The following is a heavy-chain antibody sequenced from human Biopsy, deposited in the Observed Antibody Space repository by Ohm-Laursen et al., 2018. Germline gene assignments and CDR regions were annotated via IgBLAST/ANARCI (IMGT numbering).Heavy chain of an antibody. Sequence: SETLSLTCTVSGDSINSYYWSWIRQPPGKGLEWIGYIYYSGSTNYNPSLKSRVTISVDTSKNQFSLRLNSVTAADTAVYYCARATNSTGWPYYYFYGMDVWGQGTTVTVSS. J-gene: IGHJ6*02. V-gene: IGHV4-59*01. CDR1: GDSINSYY. CDR3: ARATNSTGWPYYYFYGMDV. CDR2: IYYSGST. D-gene: IGHD2/OR15-2a*01.